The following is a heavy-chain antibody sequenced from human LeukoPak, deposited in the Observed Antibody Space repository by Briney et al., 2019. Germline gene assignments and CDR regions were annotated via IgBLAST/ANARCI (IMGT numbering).Heavy chain of an antibody. Sequence: SETLSLTCTVSTDSLSSNIYYWGWLRQPPGKGLEWIGSFYYSGNTYYNPSLKSRVTISVDKSKNQFSLNLISVTAADTAIYYCASGKVVPAATPLRTGGQGALVTVSS. CDR3: ASGKVVPAATPLRT. J-gene: IGHJ4*02. CDR1: TDSLSSNIYY. D-gene: IGHD2-2*01. V-gene: IGHV4-39*07. CDR2: FYYSGNT.